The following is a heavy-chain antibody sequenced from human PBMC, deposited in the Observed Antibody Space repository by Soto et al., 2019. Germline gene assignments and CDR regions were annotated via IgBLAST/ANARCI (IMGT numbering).Heavy chain of an antibody. J-gene: IGHJ4*02. CDR2: ISTYNGNP. CDR3: ARGRTRALDY. V-gene: IGHV1-18*01. CDR1: GYIFTSQG. Sequence: QIQLVQSGAEVKKPGASVKVSCKASGYIFTSQGISWVRQAPGQGLEWMGWISTYNGNPNYAQKLQGRVTMTTNTSTTTAFLELRSLTSDDTAVYYCARGRTRALDYWDQGTPVIVSS. D-gene: IGHD1-1*01.